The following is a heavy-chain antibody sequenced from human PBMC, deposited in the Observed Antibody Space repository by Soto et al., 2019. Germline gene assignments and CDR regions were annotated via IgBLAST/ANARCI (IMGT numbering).Heavy chain of an antibody. CDR2: IYYSGST. D-gene: IGHD2-8*02. J-gene: IGHJ3*02. Sequence: PSETLSLTCTVSGGSISSSSYYWGWIRQPPGKGLEWIGSIYYSGSTYYNPSLKSRVTISVDTSKNQFSLKLSSVTAADTAIYYCARQVTGVLGYDYDIWGQGTMVTVSS. CDR1: GGSISSSSYY. CDR3: ARQVTGVLGYDYDI. V-gene: IGHV4-39*01.